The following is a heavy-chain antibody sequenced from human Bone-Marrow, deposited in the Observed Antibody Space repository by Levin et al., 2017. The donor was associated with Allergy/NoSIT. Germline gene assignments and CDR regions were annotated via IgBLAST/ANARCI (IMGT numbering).Heavy chain of an antibody. CDR2: IKQDGNEK. Sequence: GGSLRLSCTASGFTFGSYWMTWVRQAPGRGLEWVANIKQDGNEKFYVDSVKGRFTISRDNAKNSLYLQMDSLRVEDTSVYYCAGKDCSGTCYSYYYYGMDVWGQGTTVTVSS. D-gene: IGHD2-21*01. V-gene: IGHV3-7*01. J-gene: IGHJ6*02. CDR3: AGKDCSGTCYSYYYYGMDV. CDR1: GFTFGSYW.